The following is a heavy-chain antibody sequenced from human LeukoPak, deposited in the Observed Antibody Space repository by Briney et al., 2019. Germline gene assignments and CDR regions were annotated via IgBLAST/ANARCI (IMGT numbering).Heavy chain of an antibody. CDR3: ARAYGGYDFFDY. CDR2: IILIFGAA. CDR1: VGTFSSYA. V-gene: IGHV1-69*01. Sequence: SSVTVSCKASVGTFSSYAISWVRQPPAQGLGRMGGIILIFGAANYAQKFQGRVTITADEATSTAYMEVSTLRSEDTAVYFCARAYGGYDFFDYWGQGILVTVSS. D-gene: IGHD5-12*01. J-gene: IGHJ4*02.